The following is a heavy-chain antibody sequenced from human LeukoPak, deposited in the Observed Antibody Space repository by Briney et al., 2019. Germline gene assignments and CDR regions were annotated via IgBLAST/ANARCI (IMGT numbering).Heavy chain of an antibody. Sequence: SETLSLTCTVSGGSISSGDYYWSWIRQPPGKGLEWIGYIYYSGSTYYNPSLKSRVTISVDTSKNQFSLKLSSVTAADTAVYYCARMTTVTYNFDCWGQGTLVPVSS. V-gene: IGHV4-30-4*01. D-gene: IGHD4-17*01. J-gene: IGHJ4*02. CDR1: GGSISSGDYY. CDR3: ARMTTVTYNFDC. CDR2: IYYSGST.